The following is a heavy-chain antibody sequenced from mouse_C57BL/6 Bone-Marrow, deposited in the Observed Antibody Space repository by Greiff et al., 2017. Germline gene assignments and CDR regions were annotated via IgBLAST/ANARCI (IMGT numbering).Heavy chain of an antibody. CDR3: ARGGVYGYGDY. CDR2: IYPGDGDT. Sequence: QVQLQQSGAELVKPGASVKISCKASGYAFSSYWMNWVKQRPGKGLEWIGQIYPGDGDTNYNGKFKGKATLTEDKSSSTAYMQLSSLTSEDSAVYFCARGGVYGYGDYWGQGTTLTVSS. V-gene: IGHV1-80*01. CDR1: GYAFSSYW. D-gene: IGHD2-2*01. J-gene: IGHJ2*01.